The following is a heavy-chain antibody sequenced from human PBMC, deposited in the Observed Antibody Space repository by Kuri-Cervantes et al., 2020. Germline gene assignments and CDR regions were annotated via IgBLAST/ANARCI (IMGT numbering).Heavy chain of an antibody. D-gene: IGHD3-22*01. V-gene: IGHV5-51*04. CDR2: IYPGDSDT. CDR3: ARFSYYESSVGYFDH. CDR1: GYSFTSYW. Sequence: GSLRLSCKGSGYSFTSYWIGWVRQMPGKGLEWMGIIYPGDSDTRYSPSFQGQVTISADKPISTAYLQWNSLRTSDTAIYYCARFSYYESSVGYFDHWGQGTLVTVSS. J-gene: IGHJ4*02.